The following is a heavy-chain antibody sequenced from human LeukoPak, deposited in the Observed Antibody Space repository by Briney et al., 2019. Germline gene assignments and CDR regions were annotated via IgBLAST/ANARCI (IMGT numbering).Heavy chain of an antibody. CDR1: GFTFSSYS. D-gene: IGHD6-13*01. CDR2: ISGSSSYI. V-gene: IGHV3-21*01. Sequence: GGSLRLSCAASGFTFSSYSMNWVRQAPGKGLEWVSSISGSSSYIYYAGSVKGRFTISRDNAKNSLYLQMNSLRAEDTAVYYCARVRAAAAAFDIWGQGTMVTVSS. CDR3: ARVRAAAAAFDI. J-gene: IGHJ3*02.